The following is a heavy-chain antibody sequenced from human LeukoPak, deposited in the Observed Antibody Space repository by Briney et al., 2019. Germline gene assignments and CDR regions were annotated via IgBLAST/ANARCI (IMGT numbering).Heavy chain of an antibody. CDR2: FDPEVGET. D-gene: IGHD3-10*01. CDR1: GYTLTELS. J-gene: IGHJ4*02. CDR3: ATGRTPLLWFAELFFIY. Sequence: ASVKVSCKVSGYTLTELSIHWVRQAPGKGLEWMGGFDPEVGETIYAQKFQGRVTMTDDTSTDTAYMEVCSLTSEDTAVYYCATGRTPLLWFAELFFIYWGQGTLVTVSS. V-gene: IGHV1-24*01.